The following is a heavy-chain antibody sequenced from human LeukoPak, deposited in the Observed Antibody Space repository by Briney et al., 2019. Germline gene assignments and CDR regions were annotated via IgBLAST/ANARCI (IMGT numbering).Heavy chain of an antibody. J-gene: IGHJ4*02. CDR2: ISSSGSTI. CDR1: GFTFSSYE. V-gene: IGHV3-48*03. CDR3: ARDLSEWTGWLVLDY. D-gene: IGHD6-19*01. Sequence: GGSLRLSCTASGFTFSSYEMNWVRQPPGKGLEWVSYISSSGSTIYYADSVKGRFTISRDNAKNSLYLQMNSLRAEDTAVYYCARDLSEWTGWLVLDYWGQGTLVTVSS.